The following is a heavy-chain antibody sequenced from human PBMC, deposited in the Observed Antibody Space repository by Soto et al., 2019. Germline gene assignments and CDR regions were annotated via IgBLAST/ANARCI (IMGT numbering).Heavy chain of an antibody. V-gene: IGHV1-69*13. CDR3: ARDRKGDYGSDY. J-gene: IGHJ4*02. Sequence: SVKVSCKASGGTFSSYAISWVRQAPGQGLEWMGGIIPIFGTANYAQKFQGRVTITADESTSTAYMELSSLRSEDTAVYYCARDRKGDYGSDYWGQGTLVTVSS. CDR2: IIPIFGTA. D-gene: IGHD4-17*01. CDR1: GGTFSSYA.